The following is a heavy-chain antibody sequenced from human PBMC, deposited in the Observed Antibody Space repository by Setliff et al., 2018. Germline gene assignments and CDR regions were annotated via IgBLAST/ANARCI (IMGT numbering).Heavy chain of an antibody. J-gene: IGHJ4*02. Sequence: GESLKISCKGSGYRFSSYWIGWVRQTPGKGLEWMGIIHPADYDTRYSPSFQGQVTISADKSISTAYLQWSTLKASDTAMYYCARVGYNSFFDYWGQGTLVTV. CDR2: IHPADYDT. D-gene: IGHD5-12*01. CDR1: GYRFSSYW. CDR3: ARVGYNSFFDY. V-gene: IGHV5-51*01.